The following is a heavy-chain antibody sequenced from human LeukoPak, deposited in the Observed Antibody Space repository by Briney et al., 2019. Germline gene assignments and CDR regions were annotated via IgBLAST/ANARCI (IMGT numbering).Heavy chain of an antibody. Sequence: ASVKVSCKASGYTFTNYDINWVRQATGQGLEWMGWVNPNSGNTGYAQKFQGRVTMTRNTSISTAYMELSSLRSEDTAVYYCARVGWGIAAAFDYWGQGTLVTVSS. D-gene: IGHD6-13*01. CDR3: ARVGWGIAAAFDY. V-gene: IGHV1-8*01. CDR1: GYTFTNYD. CDR2: VNPNSGNT. J-gene: IGHJ4*02.